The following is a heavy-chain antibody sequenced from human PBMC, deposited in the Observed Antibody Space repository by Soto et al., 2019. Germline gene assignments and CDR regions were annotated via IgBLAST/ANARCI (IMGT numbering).Heavy chain of an antibody. D-gene: IGHD3-9*01. V-gene: IGHV4-39*01. CDR2: IYHTGTT. Sequence: QLQLQESGPGLVKSSETLSLTCTVSGGSIKNDNYYWAWIRQTPGKGLEWIGSIYHTGTTFYKSSLKMRVRLSLDTSKHQFSLMLSSVTAAYTAMFYCVRPPRGRDWFIWRQGTLVTVSS. CDR1: GGSIKNDNYY. CDR3: VRPPRGRDWFI. J-gene: IGHJ4*02.